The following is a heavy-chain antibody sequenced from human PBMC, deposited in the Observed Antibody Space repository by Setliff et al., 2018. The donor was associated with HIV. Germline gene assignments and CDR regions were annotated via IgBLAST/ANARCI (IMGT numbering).Heavy chain of an antibody. D-gene: IGHD1-7*01. V-gene: IGHV4-59*12. CDR2: ISYNGIT. Sequence: SETLSLTCSVSGGSFSGYYWSWIRQPPGKGLEWVGYISYNGITTYNPSLKSRVTISVDTSKSQFSLKLTSVTAADTAVYYCARDRSNWNYGKNYMDVWGKGTTVTVSS. CDR3: ARDRSNWNYGKNYMDV. J-gene: IGHJ6*03. CDR1: GGSFSGYY.